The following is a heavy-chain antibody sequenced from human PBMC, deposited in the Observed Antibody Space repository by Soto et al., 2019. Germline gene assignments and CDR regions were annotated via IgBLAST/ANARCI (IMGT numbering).Heavy chain of an antibody. CDR1: GGTFSSYA. V-gene: IGHV1-69*13. CDR3: ARGYSSGWDYYYGMDV. Sequence: SVNVSCKASGGTFSSYAISWVRQAPGQGLEWMGGIIPIFGTANYAQKFQGRVTIAADESTSTAYMELSSLRSEDTAVYYCARGYSSGWDYYYGMDVWGQGTTVTVSS. CDR2: IIPIFGTA. J-gene: IGHJ6*02. D-gene: IGHD6-19*01.